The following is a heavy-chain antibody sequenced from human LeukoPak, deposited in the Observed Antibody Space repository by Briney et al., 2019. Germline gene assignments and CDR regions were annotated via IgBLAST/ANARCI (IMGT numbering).Heavy chain of an antibody. CDR3: ARRSNPGDYRWFDP. V-gene: IGHV4-34*01. CDR2: IYHSGST. Sequence: LRLSCAASGFTFSSYEMNWVRQAPGKGLEWIGEIYHSGSTSYNPSLKSRVTISVDTSKNQFSLKLGSVTAADTAVYYCARRSNPGDYRWFDPWGQGTLVTVSS. D-gene: IGHD4-17*01. CDR1: GFTFSSYE. J-gene: IGHJ5*02.